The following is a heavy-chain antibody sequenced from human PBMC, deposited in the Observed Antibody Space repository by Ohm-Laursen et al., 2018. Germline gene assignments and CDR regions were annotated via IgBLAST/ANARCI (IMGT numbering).Heavy chain of an antibody. D-gene: IGHD1-1*01. CDR3: ATDRSTNEY. CDR2: VRATGNT. J-gene: IGHJ4*02. CDR1: GFAFTTYG. Sequence: ASVKVSCKAPGFAFTTYGISWVRQAPGQGLEWMGWVRATGNTDYSENFQDRVTVTTDTSTNTANMELRSLRSDDTAVYYCATDRSTNEYWGQGTLVTVSS. V-gene: IGHV1-18*04.